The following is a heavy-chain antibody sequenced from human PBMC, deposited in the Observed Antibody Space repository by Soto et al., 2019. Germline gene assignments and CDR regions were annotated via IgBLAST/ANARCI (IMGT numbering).Heavy chain of an antibody. CDR2: INSDGSST. J-gene: IGHJ4*02. CDR3: ARDGANYYGSGSYYTFDY. Sequence: LRLSCAASGFTFSSYWMHWVRQAPGKGLVWVSRINSDGSSTSYADSVKGRFAISRDNAKNTLYLQMNSLRAEDTAVYYCARDGANYYGSGSYYTFDYWGQGTLVTVSS. V-gene: IGHV3-74*01. D-gene: IGHD3-10*01. CDR1: GFTFSSYW.